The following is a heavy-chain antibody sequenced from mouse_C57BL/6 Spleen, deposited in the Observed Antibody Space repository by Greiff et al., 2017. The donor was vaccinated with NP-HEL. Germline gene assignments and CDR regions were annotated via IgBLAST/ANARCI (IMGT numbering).Heavy chain of an antibody. V-gene: IGHV5-4*01. J-gene: IGHJ2*01. Sequence: EVQGVESGGGLVKPGGSLKLSCAASGFTFSSYAMSWVRQTPEKRLEWVATISDGGSYTYYPDNVKGRFTISRDNAKNNLYLQMSHLKSEDTAMYYCARDDYYCDYWGQGTTLTVSS. D-gene: IGHD2-4*01. CDR1: GFTFSSYA. CDR2: ISDGGSYT. CDR3: ARDDYYCDY.